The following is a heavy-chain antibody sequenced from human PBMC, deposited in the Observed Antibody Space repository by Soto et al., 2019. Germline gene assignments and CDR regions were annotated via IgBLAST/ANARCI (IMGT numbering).Heavy chain of an antibody. CDR1: GYSFTNYD. CDR2: MNPNSGNT. J-gene: IGHJ6*02. Sequence: QVQLVQSGAEVKKPGASVKVSCKASGYSFTNYDINWVRQATGQGLEWMGYMNPNSGNTDYPQKFQGRVTMTRSTSISTAYMELSSLTSEDTAVYYCARGERYGDYTFYFYYYGLDVWGQGTTVTVS. D-gene: IGHD4-17*01. CDR3: ARGERYGDYTFYFYYYGLDV. V-gene: IGHV1-8*02.